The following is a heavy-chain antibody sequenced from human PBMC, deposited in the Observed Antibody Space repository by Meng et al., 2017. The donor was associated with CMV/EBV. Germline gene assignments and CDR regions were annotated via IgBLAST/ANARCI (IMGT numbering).Heavy chain of an antibody. CDR1: EFSLSTSGLG. CDR2: IYWDDDK. CDR3: ARIAAAGRFDY. D-gene: IGHD6-13*01. Sequence: LHESGPTLANPPPTPPLTCTFSEFSLSTSGLGVGRIRQPPGKALEWLALIYWDDDKLYIPSLKSRLTITKDPSKIPVVLTITNMYPVDTATYYCARIAAAGRFDYWGQGTLVTVSS. V-gene: IGHV2-5*02. J-gene: IGHJ4*02.